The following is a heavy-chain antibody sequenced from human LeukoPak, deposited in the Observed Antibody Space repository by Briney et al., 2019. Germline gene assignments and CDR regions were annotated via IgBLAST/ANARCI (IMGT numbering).Heavy chain of an antibody. CDR3: ARGSTRYYDFWSGYSKYYYYMDV. CDR1: GGSISSSSYY. J-gene: IGHJ6*03. Sequence: SETLSLTCTVSGGSISSSSYYWGWIRQPPGKGLEWIGSIYYSGSTNYNPSLKSRVTISVDTSKNQFSLKLSSVTAADTAVYYCARGSTRYYDFWSGYSKYYYYMDVWGKGTTVTVSS. CDR2: IYYSGST. V-gene: IGHV4-39*07. D-gene: IGHD3-3*01.